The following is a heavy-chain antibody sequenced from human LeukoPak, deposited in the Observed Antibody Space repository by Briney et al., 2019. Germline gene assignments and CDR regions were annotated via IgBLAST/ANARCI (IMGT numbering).Heavy chain of an antibody. J-gene: IGHJ4*02. CDR1: GFTFSSYG. V-gene: IGHV3-30*02. CDR3: AREKNRVVLTAPLQY. Sequence: GGSLRLSCAASGFTFSSYGMHWVRQAPGKGLEWVAFIRYDGSNKYYADSVKGRFTISRDNSKNTLYLQMNSLRAEDTAVYYCAREKNRVVLTAPLQYWGPGTLVTVSS. CDR2: IRYDGSNK. D-gene: IGHD4/OR15-4a*01.